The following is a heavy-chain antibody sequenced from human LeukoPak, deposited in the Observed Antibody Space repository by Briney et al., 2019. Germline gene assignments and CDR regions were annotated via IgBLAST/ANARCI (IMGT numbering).Heavy chain of an antibody. J-gene: IGHJ4*02. CDR2: IYYSGST. CDR3: ARHGLLWFGEFHFDY. Sequence: SETLSLTCTVSGGSISSSSYYWGWIRQPPGKGLEWIGSIYYSGSTYYNPSLKSRVTISVDTSKNQFSLKLSSVTAADTAVYYCARHGLLWFGEFHFDYWGQGTLVTVSS. CDR1: GGSISSSSYY. V-gene: IGHV4-39*01. D-gene: IGHD3-10*01.